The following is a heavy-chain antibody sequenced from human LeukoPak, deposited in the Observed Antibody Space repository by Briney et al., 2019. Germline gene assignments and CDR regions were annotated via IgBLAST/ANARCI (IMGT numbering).Heavy chain of an antibody. D-gene: IGHD4-23*01. V-gene: IGHV3-23*01. CDR3: ARLGLSTVAGFDY. J-gene: IGHJ4*02. CDR1: GFTFSSYA. CDR2: ISGSGGST. Sequence: GGSLRLSCAASGFTFSSYAMSWVRQAPGKGLEWVSAISGSGGSTYYADSVKGRFTISRDNSKNSLYLQMNSLRAEDTAVYYCARLGLSTVAGFDYWGQGTLVTVSS.